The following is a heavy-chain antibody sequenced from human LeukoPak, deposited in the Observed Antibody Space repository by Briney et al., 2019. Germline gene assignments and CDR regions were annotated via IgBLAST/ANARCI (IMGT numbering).Heavy chain of an antibody. CDR3: ARFYSGPSGWFVLWFFDL. CDR1: GGSVSSYY. CDR2: IYNSENT. V-gene: IGHV4-4*09. D-gene: IGHD6-19*01. J-gene: IGHJ2*01. Sequence: PSETLSLTCTVSGGSVSSYYWSWIRQPPGKGLEWIGYIYNSENTKYNSSLESRVTMSIDTSKNRLFLKLSSVTAADTAVYYCARFYSGPSGWFVLWFFDLWGRGTLVNVSS.